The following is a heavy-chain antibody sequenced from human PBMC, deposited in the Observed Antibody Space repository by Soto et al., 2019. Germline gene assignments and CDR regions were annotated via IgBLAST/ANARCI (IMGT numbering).Heavy chain of an antibody. CDR3: ARGGIVVVPAAMGAFDI. CDR1: GGSISSGGYS. Sequence: PSETLSLTCAVSGGSISSGGYSWSWIRQPPGKGLGWIGYIYHSGSTYYNPSLKSRVTISVDRSKNQFSLKLSSVTAADTAVYYCARGGIVVVPAAMGAFDIWGQGTMVTVSS. D-gene: IGHD2-2*01. V-gene: IGHV4-30-2*01. CDR2: IYHSGST. J-gene: IGHJ3*02.